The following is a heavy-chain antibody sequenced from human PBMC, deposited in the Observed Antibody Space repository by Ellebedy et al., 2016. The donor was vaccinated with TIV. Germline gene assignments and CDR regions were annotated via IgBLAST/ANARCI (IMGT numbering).Heavy chain of an antibody. CDR2: IYYSGST. V-gene: IGHV4-61*01. CDR1: GGSVSSGRYY. Sequence: MPSETLSLTCTASGGSVSSGRYYWSWIRQPPGKGLEWVGYIYYSGSTNYNPSLKSRVTISIDTSKNQFSLRLTSVTAADTAVYYCARDDPSGWLDPWGQGTLVTVSS. CDR3: ARDDPSGWLDP. J-gene: IGHJ5*02. D-gene: IGHD3-10*01.